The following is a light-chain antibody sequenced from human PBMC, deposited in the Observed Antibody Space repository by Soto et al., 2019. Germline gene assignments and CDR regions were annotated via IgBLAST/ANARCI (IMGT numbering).Light chain of an antibody. CDR1: QSVSSN. V-gene: IGKV3D-15*01. CDR3: QHYNSYSEA. J-gene: IGKJ1*01. CDR2: GAS. Sequence: EIVMTQSPATLSVSPGERATLSRRASQSVSSNLAWYQQKPGQAPRLLIYGASRRATGIPDRFSGSGSGTDFTLTISSLQPDDFATYYCQHYNSYSEAFGQGTKVDIK.